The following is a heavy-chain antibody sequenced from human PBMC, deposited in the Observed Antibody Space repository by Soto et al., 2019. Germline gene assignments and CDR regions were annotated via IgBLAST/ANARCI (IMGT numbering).Heavy chain of an antibody. CDR3: AKKIGFLESYFDY. V-gene: IGHV3-23*01. J-gene: IGHJ4*02. D-gene: IGHD3-3*02. CDR2: ISGSGGST. CDR1: GFTFSSYA. Sequence: GGSLRLSCAAYGFTFSSYAMSWVRQAPGKRLEWVSAISGSGGSTYYADSVKGRFTISRDNSKNTLYLQMNSLRAEDTAVYYCAKKIGFLESYFDYWGKGPLVTVSS.